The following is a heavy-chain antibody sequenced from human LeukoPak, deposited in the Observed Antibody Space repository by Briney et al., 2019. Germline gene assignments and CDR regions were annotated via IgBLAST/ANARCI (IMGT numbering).Heavy chain of an antibody. Sequence: PSETLSLTCTVSGGSISGTSYYWGWIRQPPGKGLEWVSSISSSSSYIYYADSVKGRFTISRDNAKNSLYLQMNSLRAEDTAVYYCARAHVLRYFDWDVGLDYWGQGTLVTVSS. V-gene: IGHV3-21*01. J-gene: IGHJ4*02. CDR3: ARAHVLRYFDWDVGLDY. D-gene: IGHD3-9*01. CDR2: ISSSSSYI. CDR1: GGSISGTSYY.